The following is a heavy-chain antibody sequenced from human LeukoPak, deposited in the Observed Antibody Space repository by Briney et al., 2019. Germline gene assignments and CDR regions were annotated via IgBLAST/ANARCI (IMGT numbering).Heavy chain of an antibody. Sequence: GGSLRLSCAASGFTVTNNYMSWVRQAPGKGLEWVSIIYSAGNTYYAESVKGRFTISRDNSKNTLYLQMNSLRAEDTAVYYCARKTELRHAFDIWGQGTMVTVSS. CDR2: IYSAGNT. D-gene: IGHD1-26*01. CDR3: ARKTELRHAFDI. CDR1: GFTVTNNY. J-gene: IGHJ3*02. V-gene: IGHV3-66*02.